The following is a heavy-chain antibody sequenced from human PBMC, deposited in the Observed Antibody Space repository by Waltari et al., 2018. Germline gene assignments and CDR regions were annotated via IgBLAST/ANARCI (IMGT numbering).Heavy chain of an antibody. CDR2: IYYSGST. Sequence: QVQLQESGPGLVKPSQTLSLTCTVSGGSISSGDYYWSWIRQPPGKGLEWIGYIYYSGSTYYNPSLKSRVTMSVDTSKNQFSLKLSSVTAADTAVYYCARGTLWFGEHTTPFDYWGQGTLVTVSS. D-gene: IGHD3-10*01. CDR3: ARGTLWFGEHTTPFDY. CDR1: GGSISSGDYY. J-gene: IGHJ4*02. V-gene: IGHV4-30-4*08.